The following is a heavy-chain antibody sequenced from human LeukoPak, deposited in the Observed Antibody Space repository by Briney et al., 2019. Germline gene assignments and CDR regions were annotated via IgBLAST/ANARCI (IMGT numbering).Heavy chain of an antibody. CDR2: ISSRSSYI. CDR1: GFPFSSYS. V-gene: IGHV3-21*01. D-gene: IGHD2-2*02. CDR3: ARDLGDIVLVPPAIHFDF. Sequence: PGGSLRLSCAASGFPFSSYSMNWVRQAPGKGLEWVSSISSRSSYIFYGDSLKDRFTISRDNAKNSLYLQMNSLRVEDTAVYYCARDLGDIVLVPPAIHFDFWGRGTLVTVSS. J-gene: IGHJ2*01.